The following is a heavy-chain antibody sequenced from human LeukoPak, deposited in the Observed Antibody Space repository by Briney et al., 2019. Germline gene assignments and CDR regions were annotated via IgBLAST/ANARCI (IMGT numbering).Heavy chain of an antibody. D-gene: IGHD3-10*01. CDR2: ISYTGST. V-gene: IGHV4-39*02. Sequence: SETLSLTCTVYGGSISSSSYCWGWIRQPPGKGLEGVVSISYTGSTYYHPSLKSRVTISVDTSKNHFSLRLSSVTAADTAVFYCTSRLMVRGVARGFFEDYWGQGTLVTVSS. CDR1: GGSISSSSYC. CDR3: TSRLMVRGVARGFFEDY. J-gene: IGHJ4*02.